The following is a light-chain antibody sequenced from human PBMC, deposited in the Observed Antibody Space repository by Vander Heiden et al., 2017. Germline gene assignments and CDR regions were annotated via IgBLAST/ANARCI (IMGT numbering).Light chain of an antibody. J-gene: IGLJ3*02. CDR2: SNN. V-gene: IGLV1-44*01. CDR1: SSNIGSNT. CDR3: AAWDDSLNGRWV. Sequence: QSVLTQPPSASGSPAQRVTISCSGSSSNIGSNTVNWYQQRPGTAPKLLIYSNNQRPSGVPDRFSGSKSGTSASLAISGLQSEDEADYYCAAWDDSLNGRWVFGGGTKLTVL.